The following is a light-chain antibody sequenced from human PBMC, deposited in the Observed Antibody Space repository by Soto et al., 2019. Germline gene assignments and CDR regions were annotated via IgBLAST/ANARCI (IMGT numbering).Light chain of an antibody. CDR3: SSYTNSNTWV. J-gene: IGLJ3*02. CDR1: SSDVGGYNY. V-gene: IGLV2-14*01. Sequence: QSALNQPASVSGSPGQSITISCTGTSSDVGGYNYVSWYQQHPGKAPKLMIYEVSNRPSGVSNRFSGSKSGNTASLTISGLQAEDEADYYCSSYTNSNTWVFGGGTKLTVL. CDR2: EVS.